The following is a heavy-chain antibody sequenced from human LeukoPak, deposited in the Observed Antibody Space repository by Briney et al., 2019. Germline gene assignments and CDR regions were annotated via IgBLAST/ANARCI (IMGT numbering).Heavy chain of an antibody. CDR1: GFTFSSYS. CDR3: ARDLGTTVTTYLDY. Sequence: GGSLRLSCAASGFTFSSYSMNWVRQAPGKGLEWVSSISSSSSSYIYYADSVKGRFTISRDNAKNSLYLRMNSLRAEDTAVYYCARDLGTTVTTYLDYWGQGTLVTVSS. CDR2: ISSSSSSYI. V-gene: IGHV3-21*01. D-gene: IGHD4-17*01. J-gene: IGHJ4*02.